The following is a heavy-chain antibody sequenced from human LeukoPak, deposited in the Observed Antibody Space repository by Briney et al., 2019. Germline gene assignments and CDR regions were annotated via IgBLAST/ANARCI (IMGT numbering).Heavy chain of an antibody. J-gene: IGHJ4*02. CDR3: ASGAAGMRTFDY. V-gene: IGHV1-3*01. Sequence: ASVKVSCKAPGYTFTSYAMHWVRQAPGQRLEWMGWINAGNGNTKYSQKFQGRVTITRDTSARTAYMELSSLRSEDTAVYYCASGAAGMRTFDYWGQGTLVTVSS. CDR2: INAGNGNT. CDR1: GYTFTSYA. D-gene: IGHD6-13*01.